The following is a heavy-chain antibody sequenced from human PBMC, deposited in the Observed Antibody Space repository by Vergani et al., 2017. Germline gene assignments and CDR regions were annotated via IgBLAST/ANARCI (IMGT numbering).Heavy chain of an antibody. D-gene: IGHD1-14*01. V-gene: IGHV4-59*01. CDR3: ARSIVSRNPPDYFDN. J-gene: IGHJ4*02. CDR1: GGSLSGYY. CDR2: VVDSGYF. Sequence: QVQLQESGPGLVRPSETLSLTCTVSGGSLSGYYWNWIRQTPGEGLEWFGYVVDSGYFNYNPSLKTRVSMSSDTSNNQFSLMLSSVTVADTAVYYCARSIVSRNPPDYFDNWGQGTLVTVSS.